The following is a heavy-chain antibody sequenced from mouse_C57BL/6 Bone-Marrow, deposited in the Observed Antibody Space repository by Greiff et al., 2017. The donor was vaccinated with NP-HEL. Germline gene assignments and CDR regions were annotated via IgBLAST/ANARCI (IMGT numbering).Heavy chain of an antibody. V-gene: IGHV2-6-1*01. J-gene: IGHJ4*01. CDR1: GFSLTSYG. D-gene: IGHD3-2*02. CDR3: ARHKDSSGYDYAMDY. Sequence: VQLVESGPGLVAPSQSLSITCTVSGFSLTSYGVHWVRQPPGKGLEWLVVIWSDGSTTYNSALKSRLSISKDNSKSQVFLKMNSLQTDDTAMYYCARHKDSSGYDYAMDYWGQGTSVTVSS. CDR2: IWSDGST.